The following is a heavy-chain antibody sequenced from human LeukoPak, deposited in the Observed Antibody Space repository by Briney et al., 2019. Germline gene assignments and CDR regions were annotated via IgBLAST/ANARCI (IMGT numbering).Heavy chain of an antibody. V-gene: IGHV4-39*07. D-gene: IGHD2-15*01. J-gene: IGHJ4*02. Sequence: PSETLSLTCTVFDGSISSSSYYWGWIRQPPGKGLEWIGSISYTGSTYYNPSLKSRVTKSADTSKNQFSLKVTSVTAADTAVYYCARGSIVVLIAADHYFDYWGQGTLVTVSS. CDR1: DGSISSSSYY. CDR2: ISYTGST. CDR3: ARGSIVVLIAADHYFDY.